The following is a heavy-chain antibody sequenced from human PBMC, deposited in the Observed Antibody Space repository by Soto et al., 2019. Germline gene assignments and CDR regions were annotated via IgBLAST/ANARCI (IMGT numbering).Heavy chain of an antibody. CDR2: IFSNDEK. CDR3: ARIHRSMATSYFEY. CDR1: GFSLSNARMG. Sequence: QVTLKESGPVLVKPTETLTLTCTVSGFSLSNARMGVSWIRQPPGKALEWLAHIFSNDEKSYSTSLKSRLTISKETSKSQVVLTMTNMDPVDTATYYCARIHRSMATSYFEYWGQGTLVTVSS. V-gene: IGHV2-26*01. J-gene: IGHJ4*02. D-gene: IGHD5-18*01.